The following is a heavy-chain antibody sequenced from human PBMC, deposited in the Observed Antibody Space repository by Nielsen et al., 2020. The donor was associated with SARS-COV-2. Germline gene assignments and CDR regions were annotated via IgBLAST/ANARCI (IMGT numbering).Heavy chain of an antibody. CDR3: ARANVVVVAASGSYYFDY. Sequence: SETLSLTCAVYGGSFSGYYWSWIRQPPGKGLEWIGEINHSGSTNYNPSLKSRVTISVDTSKNQFSLKLSSVTAADTAVYYCARANVVVVAASGSYYFDYWGQGTLVTVSS. CDR1: GGSFSGYY. D-gene: IGHD2-15*01. CDR2: INHSGST. V-gene: IGHV4-34*01. J-gene: IGHJ4*02.